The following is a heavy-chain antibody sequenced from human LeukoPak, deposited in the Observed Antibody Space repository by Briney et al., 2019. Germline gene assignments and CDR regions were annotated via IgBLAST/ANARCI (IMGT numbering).Heavy chain of an antibody. V-gene: IGHV1-69*13. Sequence: SVKVSCEASGGTFSSYTISWVRQAPGQGLEWMGGIIPVFGTANYAQKFQGRVTITADESTSTAYMELSSLRSEDTAVYYCAGPRITIFGVVIWDAFDIWGQGTMVTVSS. CDR3: AGPRITIFGVVIWDAFDI. CDR2: IIPVFGTA. J-gene: IGHJ3*02. D-gene: IGHD3-3*01. CDR1: GGTFSSYT.